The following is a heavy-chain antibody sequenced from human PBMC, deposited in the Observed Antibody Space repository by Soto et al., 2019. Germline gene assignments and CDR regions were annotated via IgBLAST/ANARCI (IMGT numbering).Heavy chain of an antibody. V-gene: IGHV3-23*01. Sequence: GGSLRLSCAASGFTFSSHAMSWVRQAPGKGLEWVSAISGSGGSTYYADSVKGRFTISRDNSKNTLYLQMNSLRAEDTAVYYWAKMFRPYYDFWSGYYTAYYHYGRDVWGQGTTVTVSS. CDR1: GFTFSSHA. CDR2: ISGSGGST. CDR3: AKMFRPYYDFWSGYYTAYYHYGRDV. J-gene: IGHJ6*02. D-gene: IGHD3-3*01.